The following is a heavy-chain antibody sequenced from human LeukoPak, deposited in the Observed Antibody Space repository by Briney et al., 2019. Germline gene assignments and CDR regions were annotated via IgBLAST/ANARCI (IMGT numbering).Heavy chain of an antibody. V-gene: IGHV5-51*01. J-gene: IGHJ4*02. CDR3: ARHLGVVRGVVRYFDY. Sequence: GESLTISCTGSGYTFTNYWIGWVRQMPGKGLEWLGIIYPRDSDTRYNPSFQDQVTISVDKSIRTAYLQWSSLKASDTAMYYCARHLGVVRGVVRYFDYWGQGTLVTVSS. CDR2: IYPRDSDT. D-gene: IGHD3-10*01. CDR1: GYTFTNYW.